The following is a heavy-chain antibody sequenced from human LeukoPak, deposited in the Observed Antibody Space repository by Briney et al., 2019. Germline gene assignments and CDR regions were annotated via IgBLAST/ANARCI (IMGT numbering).Heavy chain of an antibody. V-gene: IGHV3-11*01. Sequence: GGSLRLSCAASGFTFSDYYMSWVRQAPGKGLEWVSYISSSGSTIYYADSVKGRFTISRDNAKNSLYLQMNSLRAEDTAVYYCARTYYDYARGFDYWGQGTLVTVSS. CDR2: ISSSGSTI. D-gene: IGHD3-16*01. J-gene: IGHJ4*02. CDR1: GFTFSDYY. CDR3: ARTYYDYARGFDY.